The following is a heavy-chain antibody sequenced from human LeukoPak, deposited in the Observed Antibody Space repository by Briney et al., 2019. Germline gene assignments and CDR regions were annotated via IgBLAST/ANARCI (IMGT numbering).Heavy chain of an antibody. D-gene: IGHD6-19*01. CDR3: ARDREWLVLYYFDY. V-gene: IGHV3-30-3*01. Sequence: GWSLRLSCAASGFTFSSYVMHWVRQAPGKGLEWVAVISYDGSNKYYADSVKGRFTISRDNSKNKLYLQMNSLRAEDTAVYYCARDREWLVLYYFDYWGQGTLVTVSS. J-gene: IGHJ4*02. CDR1: GFTFSSYV. CDR2: ISYDGSNK.